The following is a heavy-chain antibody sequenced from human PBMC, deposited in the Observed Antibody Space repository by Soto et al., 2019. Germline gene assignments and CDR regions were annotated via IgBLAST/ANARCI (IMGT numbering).Heavy chain of an antibody. Sequence: QVQLVQSGAEVKKPGSSMKVSCKASGGTFSSYAFSWVRQAPGQGLEWLGGIIPVFGTSNYAQKFQGRVTITADESTSTAYMELSSLRSEDTAVYYCASLPMHSSGWYAFASWGQGTLVTVSS. CDR2: IIPVFGTS. CDR3: ASLPMHSSGWYAFAS. D-gene: IGHD6-19*01. CDR1: GGTFSSYA. J-gene: IGHJ4*02. V-gene: IGHV1-69*12.